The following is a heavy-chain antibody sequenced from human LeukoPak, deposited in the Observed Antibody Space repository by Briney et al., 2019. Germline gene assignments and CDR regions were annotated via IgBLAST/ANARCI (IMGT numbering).Heavy chain of an antibody. CDR2: IYYSGST. Sequence: SETLSLTCTVSGGSISSSSYYWGWIRQPPGKGLEWIGSIYYSGSTYYNPSLKSRVTISVDTSKNQFSLKLSSVTAADTAVYYCARDESHSYYGMDVWGQGTTVTVSS. J-gene: IGHJ6*02. CDR3: ARDESHSYYGMDV. CDR1: GGSISSSSYY. V-gene: IGHV4-39*07.